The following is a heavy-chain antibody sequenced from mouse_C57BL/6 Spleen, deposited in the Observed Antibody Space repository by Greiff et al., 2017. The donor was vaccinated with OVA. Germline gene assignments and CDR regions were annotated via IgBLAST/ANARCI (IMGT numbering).Heavy chain of an antibody. J-gene: IGHJ2*01. Sequence: QVQLQPSGAELVRPGASVTLSCKASGYTFTDYEMHWVKQTPVHGLEGIGAIDPETGGTAYNQKFKGKAILTADKSSSTAYMELRSLTSEDSAVYYCTRGGTGLFDYWGQGTTLTVSS. V-gene: IGHV1-15*01. CDR2: IDPETGGT. D-gene: IGHD4-1*01. CDR1: GYTFTDYE. CDR3: TRGGTGLFDY.